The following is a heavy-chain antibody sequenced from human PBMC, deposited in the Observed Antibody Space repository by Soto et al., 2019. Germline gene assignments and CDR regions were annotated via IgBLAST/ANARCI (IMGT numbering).Heavy chain of an antibody. CDR1: GYIFVNYG. D-gene: IGHD3-16*01. Sequence: QVQLVQSGDEVKKPGASVKVSCKASGYIFVNYGIAWVRQAPGQGLEWMGWISPYTGNTHSATKVQGRLTTTTDTFTGTAYMELGSLTSDDTAVYYCVMVDNYVTPTPQDVWGQGTTVTVSS. CDR2: ISPYTGNT. J-gene: IGHJ6*02. CDR3: VMVDNYVTPTPQDV. V-gene: IGHV1-18*01.